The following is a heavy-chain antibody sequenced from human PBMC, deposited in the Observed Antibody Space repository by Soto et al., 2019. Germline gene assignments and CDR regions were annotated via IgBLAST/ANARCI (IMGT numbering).Heavy chain of an antibody. D-gene: IGHD6-13*01. CDR2: ISTYNGNT. V-gene: IGHV1-18*01. CDR1: GYTFTSYG. Sequence: QVQLVQSGAEVKKPGASVKVSCKASGYTFTSYGISWVRQAPGQGPEWMGRISTYNGNTDYVQKLQGRVTMTTDTSTNTADMELRSLRYDDTAVYYCARDPGYSTTWPQAVDIWGQGTMVTVSS. CDR3: ARDPGYSTTWPQAVDI. J-gene: IGHJ3*02.